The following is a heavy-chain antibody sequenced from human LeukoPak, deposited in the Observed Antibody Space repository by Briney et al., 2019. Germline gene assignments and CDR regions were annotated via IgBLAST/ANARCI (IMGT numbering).Heavy chain of an antibody. D-gene: IGHD6-13*01. J-gene: IGHJ4*02. CDR3: ARVVAAAGDPYFDY. Sequence: ASVKVSCKASGYTFTSYGISWVRQAPGQGLEWVGWISAYNGNTNYAQKLQGRVTMTTDTSTSTAYVELRSLRSDDTAVYYCARVVAAAGDPYFDYWGQGTLVTVSS. V-gene: IGHV1-18*01. CDR2: ISAYNGNT. CDR1: GYTFTSYG.